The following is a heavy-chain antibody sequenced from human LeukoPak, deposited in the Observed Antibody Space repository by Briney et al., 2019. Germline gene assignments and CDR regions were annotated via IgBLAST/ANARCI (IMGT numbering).Heavy chain of an antibody. CDR1: GYTFPSYA. CDR2: INAGNGNT. Sequence: ASVKVSCKASGYTFPSYAMHWVRQAPGQRLEWMGWINAGNGNTNYSQKFQGRVTITRDTSASTAYMELSSLRSEDTAVYYCARARVPPYLQYNVFDPWGQGTLVTVSS. CDR3: ARARVPPYLQYNVFDP. V-gene: IGHV1-3*01. J-gene: IGHJ5*02.